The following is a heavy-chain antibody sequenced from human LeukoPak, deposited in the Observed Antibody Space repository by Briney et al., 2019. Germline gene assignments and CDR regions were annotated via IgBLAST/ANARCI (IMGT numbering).Heavy chain of an antibody. Sequence: ASETLSLTCAVYGGSFSGYYWSWIRQPPGKGLEWIGEINHSGSTNFNPSLKCRVTISVDTSKNQFSLKLSSVTAADTAVYYCARGRLLWWSSTAFDIWGQGTMVTVSS. CDR2: INHSGST. D-gene: IGHD2-21*01. V-gene: IGHV4-34*01. CDR3: ARGRLLWWSSTAFDI. CDR1: GGSFSGYY. J-gene: IGHJ3*02.